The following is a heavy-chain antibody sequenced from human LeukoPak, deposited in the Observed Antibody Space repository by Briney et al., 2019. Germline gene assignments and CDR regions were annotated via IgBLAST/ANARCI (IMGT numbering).Heavy chain of an antibody. CDR2: ISGSGGST. CDR3: VKRTVNYPFDF. D-gene: IGHD1-7*01. Sequence: GRCLRLSCAASGFTLSSFAMNSVRQAPGKGLEWVSAISGSGGSTFYADSVKGRFTISRDNSENTLYLQMNSLRAEDTAVYYCVKRTVNYPFDFWGQGTLLTVSS. J-gene: IGHJ4*02. CDR1: GFTLSSFA. V-gene: IGHV3-23*01.